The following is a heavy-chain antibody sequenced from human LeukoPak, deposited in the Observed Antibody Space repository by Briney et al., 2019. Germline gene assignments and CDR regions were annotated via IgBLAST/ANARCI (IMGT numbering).Heavy chain of an antibody. CDR3: AKDYPLDY. J-gene: IGHJ4*02. CDR2: ISGDETYT. V-gene: IGHV3-74*01. Sequence: GGSLRLSCVASGFTFSTDFMHWIRQPPGEGLMYVSQISGDETYTNYADSVKGRFTISRDNAKNTLYLQMNSLRAEDTAVYYCAKDYPLDYWGQGALVTVSS. CDR1: GFTFSTDF.